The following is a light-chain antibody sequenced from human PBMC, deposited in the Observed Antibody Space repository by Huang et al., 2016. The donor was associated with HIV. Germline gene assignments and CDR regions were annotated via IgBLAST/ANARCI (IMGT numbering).Light chain of an antibody. CDR1: QGIRTD. CDR3: LQDSNYPYT. J-gene: IGKJ2*01. CDR2: AAS. Sequence: AIQMTQSPSSLSASIGDNVIITCRASQGIRTDVAWYQQKPGKAPRLLSYAASTLQTGVPSRFSGSGSGTDFTLTISSLQPEDFATYYCLQDSNYPYTFGQGTKLEIK. V-gene: IGKV1-6*02.